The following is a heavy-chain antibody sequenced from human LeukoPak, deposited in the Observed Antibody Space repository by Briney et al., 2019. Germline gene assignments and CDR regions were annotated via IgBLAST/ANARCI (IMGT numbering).Heavy chain of an antibody. J-gene: IGHJ3*02. CDR3: ARDYDSSDDAFDI. CDR2: IYYSGST. V-gene: IGHV4-61*08. CDR1: GGSISSGDYY. Sequence: SETLSLTCTVSGGSISSGDYYWSWIRQPPGKGLEWIGYIYYSGSTNYNPSLKSRVTISVDTSKNQFSLKLSSVTAADTAVYYCARDYDSSDDAFDIWGQGTMVTVSS. D-gene: IGHD3-22*01.